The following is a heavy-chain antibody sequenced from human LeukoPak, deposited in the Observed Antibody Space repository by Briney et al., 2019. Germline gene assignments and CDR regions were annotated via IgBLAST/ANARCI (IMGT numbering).Heavy chain of an antibody. V-gene: IGHV4-4*02. CDR3: AREGGFYRPLDY. D-gene: IGHD6-25*01. J-gene: IGHJ4*02. CDR2: VHLDGRT. Sequence: PSETLSLTCGVSGGSVSSTDWWTWIRQPPGKGLEWIGEVHLDGRTNFNPSLKSRLTMSVDLSENHVSLKLTSVTAADTAVYYCAREGGFYRPLDYSGQGTLVTASS. CDR1: GGSVSSTDW.